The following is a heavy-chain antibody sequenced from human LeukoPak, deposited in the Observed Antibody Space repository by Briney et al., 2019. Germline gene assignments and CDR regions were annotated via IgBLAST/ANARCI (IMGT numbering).Heavy chain of an antibody. V-gene: IGHV1-2*02. D-gene: IGHD3-22*01. CDR3: ARDGVGYYDSSGYYYFQH. CDR2: INPNSGGT. CDR1: GYTFTGYY. Sequence: GASVKVSCKASGYTFTGYYMHWVRQAPGQGGEWMGWINPNSGGTNYAQKFQGRVTMTRATSISTAYMELSRLRSDDTAVYYCARDGVGYYDSSGYYYFQHWGQGTLVTVSS. J-gene: IGHJ1*01.